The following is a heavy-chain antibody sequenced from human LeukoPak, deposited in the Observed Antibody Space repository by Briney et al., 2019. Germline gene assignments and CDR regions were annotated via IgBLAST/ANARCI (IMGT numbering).Heavy chain of an antibody. J-gene: IGHJ4*02. Sequence: PGGSLRLSCAASGFTFSSYSMNWVRQAPGKGLEWVSHISNIGDIIHYADSVEGRFTISRDNAKNSLYLQMNSLRAEDTAVYFCARGVNVVFLTTVENSVLDYWGQGTLVTVSS. CDR1: GFTFSSYS. V-gene: IGHV3-48*04. CDR2: ISNIGDII. CDR3: ARGVNVVFLTTVENSVLDY. D-gene: IGHD3-22*01.